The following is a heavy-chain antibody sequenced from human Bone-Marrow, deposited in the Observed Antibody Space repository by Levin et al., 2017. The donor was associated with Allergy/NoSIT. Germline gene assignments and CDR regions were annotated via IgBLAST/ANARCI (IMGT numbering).Heavy chain of an antibody. D-gene: IGHD5-18*01. CDR2: IYWDDDL. Sequence: SGPTLVKPKQTLTLTCTFSGFSLSTSGVGVGWIRQPPGKALEWLALIYWDDDLRYSPSLQSRLTITKDTSQNQVVLTMTNMAPADTGTYFCAHSQSLRPGLPGYNYGPFDFWGQGTLVIVSS. CDR1: GFSLSTSGVG. V-gene: IGHV2-5*02. CDR3: AHSQSLRPGLPGYNYGPFDF. J-gene: IGHJ4*02.